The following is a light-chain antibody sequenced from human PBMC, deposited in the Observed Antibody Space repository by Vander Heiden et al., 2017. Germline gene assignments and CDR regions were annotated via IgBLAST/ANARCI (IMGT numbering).Light chain of an antibody. CDR1: QSILNSSNNNNY. V-gene: IGKV4-1*01. CDR2: WAS. Sequence: DIVMTQSQDSLAVSLGERATINCESSQSILNSSNNNNYLAWYQQKPGQPPKLLMYWASTRESGVPDRFSGGGSGTVFSLTISSLQAEDVAVYYCQQYFATPFTFGPGTRVDIK. CDR3: QQYFATPFT. J-gene: IGKJ3*01.